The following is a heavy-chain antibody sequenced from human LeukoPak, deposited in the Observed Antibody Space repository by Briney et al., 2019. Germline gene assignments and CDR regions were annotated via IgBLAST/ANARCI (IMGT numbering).Heavy chain of an antibody. Sequence: ASVKVSRKASGYTFTGYYMHWVRQAPGQGLEWMGWINPNSGGTNYAQTFQGRVTMTRDPSISTSYMELSRLTSDDTAVYYCARGIGSGSYGRFDPWGQGTLVTVSS. CDR1: GYTFTGYY. J-gene: IGHJ5*02. CDR3: ARGIGSGSYGRFDP. CDR2: INPNSGGT. D-gene: IGHD3-10*01. V-gene: IGHV1-2*02.